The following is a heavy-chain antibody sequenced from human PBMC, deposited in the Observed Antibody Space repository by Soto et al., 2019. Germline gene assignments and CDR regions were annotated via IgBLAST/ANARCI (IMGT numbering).Heavy chain of an antibody. CDR3: AKELVATTFDY. J-gene: IGHJ4*02. CDR1: GFTFSSYG. D-gene: IGHD5-12*01. V-gene: IGHV3-30*18. Sequence: GGSLRLSCAASGFTFSSYGMHWVRQAPGKGLEWVAVISYDGSNKYYADSVKGRFTISRDNSKNTLYLQMNSLRAEDTAVYYCAKELVATTFDYWGQGTLVTVSS. CDR2: ISYDGSNK.